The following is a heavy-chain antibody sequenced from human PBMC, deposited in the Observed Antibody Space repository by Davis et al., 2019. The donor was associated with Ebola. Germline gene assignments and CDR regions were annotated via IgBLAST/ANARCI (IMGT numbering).Heavy chain of an antibody. CDR1: GYTFTSYG. CDR2: ISAYNGNP. Sequence: ASVKVSCKASGYTFTSYGISWVRQAPGQGLEWMGWISAYNGNPNYAQKLQGRVTMTTDTSTSTAHMALRSLRSEDTAVYYCARARVITMVQGARAYYYGMDVWGQGTTVTVSS. D-gene: IGHD3-10*01. V-gene: IGHV1-18*01. CDR3: ARARVITMVQGARAYYYGMDV. J-gene: IGHJ6*02.